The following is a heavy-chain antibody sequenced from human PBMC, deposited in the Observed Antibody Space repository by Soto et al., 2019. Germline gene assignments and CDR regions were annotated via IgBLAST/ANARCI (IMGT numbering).Heavy chain of an antibody. CDR3: ARFYAAGNWFDP. J-gene: IGHJ5*02. Sequence: GASVKVACKASGYTFTGYYMHWVRQAPGQGLEWMGWINPNSGGTNYAQKFQGRVTMTRDTSISTAYMELSRLRSDDTAVYYCARFYAAGNWFDPWGQGTLVTVSS. D-gene: IGHD6-13*01. CDR1: GYTFTGYY. CDR2: INPNSGGT. V-gene: IGHV1-2*02.